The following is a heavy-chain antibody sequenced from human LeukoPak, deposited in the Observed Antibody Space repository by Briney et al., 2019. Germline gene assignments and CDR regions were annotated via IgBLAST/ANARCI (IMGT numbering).Heavy chain of an antibody. Sequence: GGSLRLSCAASGFTFSNAWLNWVRQAPGKGLEWVSLISSSGENAYYADSVRGRFTISRDKSKNTVSLQMNSLRGEDTAVYYCAKDDRVGGGGMDVWGQGTPVTVSS. J-gene: IGHJ6*02. V-gene: IGHV3-23*01. CDR3: AKDDRVGGGGMDV. CDR1: GFTFSNAW. D-gene: IGHD1-26*01. CDR2: ISSSGENA.